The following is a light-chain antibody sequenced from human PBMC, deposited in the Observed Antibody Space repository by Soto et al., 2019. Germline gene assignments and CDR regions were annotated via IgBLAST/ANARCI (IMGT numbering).Light chain of an antibody. Sequence: EILMTQSPATLSVSPVERATLSCRASQSVSSNLAWYQQKPGQAPRLLIYGASTRATGIPARFSGSGSGTEFTLTISSLQSEDCAVYYCQQYDNWPLTFGGGTKVDIK. CDR3: QQYDNWPLT. CDR1: QSVSSN. V-gene: IGKV3-15*01. CDR2: GAS. J-gene: IGKJ4*01.